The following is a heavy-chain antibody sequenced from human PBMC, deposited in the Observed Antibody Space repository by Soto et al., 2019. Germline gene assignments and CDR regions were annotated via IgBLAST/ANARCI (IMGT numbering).Heavy chain of an antibody. V-gene: IGHV3-33*01. J-gene: IGHJ6*02. D-gene: IGHD3-10*01. Sequence: QVQLVESGGGVVQPEKSLRVSCAASGFTFSGHAMHWVRQAPGKGLEWVAQIWSNGRNAYYSDSVKGRFNISRDNSKNTVTLQIDSLRAEDTAVYYCARDGQKGTPYGMDVWGQVTTVTVSS. CDR1: GFTFSGHA. CDR2: IWSNGRNA. CDR3: ARDGQKGTPYGMDV.